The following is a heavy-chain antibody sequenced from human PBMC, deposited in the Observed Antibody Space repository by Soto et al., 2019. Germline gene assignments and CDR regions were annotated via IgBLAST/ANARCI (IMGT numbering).Heavy chain of an antibody. D-gene: IGHD2-15*01. V-gene: IGHV1-18*01. CDR3: ARDPCRREVVAITNWFDP. CDR1: GYTFTSYG. Sequence: QVQLVQSGAEVKKPGASVKVSCKASGYTFTSYGISWVRQAPGQGLEWMGWISAYNGNTNYAQKLQGRVTMTTDTSTSTAYMELRSLRADDTAVYYCARDPCRREVVAITNWFDPWGQGTLVTVSS. J-gene: IGHJ5*02. CDR2: ISAYNGNT.